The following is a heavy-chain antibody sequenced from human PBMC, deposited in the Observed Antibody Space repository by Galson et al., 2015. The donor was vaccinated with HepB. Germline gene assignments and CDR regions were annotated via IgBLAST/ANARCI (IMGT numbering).Heavy chain of an antibody. CDR1: GFSISVYA. J-gene: IGHJ4*02. D-gene: IGHD1-26*01. CDR3: ARSHGGSYSDYFDY. V-gene: IGHV3-23*01. Sequence: SLRLSCAASGFSISVYAMNWVRQAPGKGLEWVSAVSGRGSGTFYADSVKGRFTISRDKSKNTLYLHLSSLRAEDTAVYYCARSHGGSYSDYFDYWGQGALVTVSS. CDR2: VSGRGSGT.